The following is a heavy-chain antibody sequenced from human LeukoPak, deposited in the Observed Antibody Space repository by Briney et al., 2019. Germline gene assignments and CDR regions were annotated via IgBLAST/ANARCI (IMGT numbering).Heavy chain of an antibody. D-gene: IGHD2-2*01. J-gene: IGHJ6*03. CDR3: ARVVVPAHYYYYYYMDV. Sequence: ASVKVSCKASGGTFSSYAISWVRQAPGQGLEWMGRIIPILGIANYAQKLQGRVTMTTDTSTSTAYMELRSLRSDDTAVYYCARVVVPAHYYYYYYMDVWGKGTTVTVSS. CDR1: GGTFSSYA. CDR2: IIPILGIA. V-gene: IGHV1-69*04.